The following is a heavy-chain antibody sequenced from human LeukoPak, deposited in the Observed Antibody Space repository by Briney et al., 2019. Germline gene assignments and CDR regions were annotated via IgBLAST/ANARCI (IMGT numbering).Heavy chain of an antibody. V-gene: IGHV4-34*01. J-gene: IGHJ5*02. CDR1: GGSFSGYY. CDR3: ARGIIPAATFDP. CDR2: INHGGST. D-gene: IGHD2-2*01. Sequence: PSETLSLTCAVYGGSFSGYYWSWIRQPPGKGLEWIGEINHGGSTNYNPSLKSRVTISVDTSKNQFSLKLSSVTAADTAVYYCARGIIPAATFDPWGQGTLVTVSS.